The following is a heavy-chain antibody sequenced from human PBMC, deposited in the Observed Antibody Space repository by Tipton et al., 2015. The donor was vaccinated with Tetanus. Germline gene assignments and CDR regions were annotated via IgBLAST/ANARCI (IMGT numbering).Heavy chain of an antibody. CDR2: VVDSGTS. Sequence: GLVKPSETLSLTCSLSGGSISNSEYYWAWIRPPPGKGLEWIGSVVDSGTSYYNPSLKSRVTISVDTSKNHFSLRLSSVTAADTAVYYCARGWGSSWYYFDNWGQGTLVTVSS. V-gene: IGHV4-39*07. CDR3: ARGWGSSWYYFDN. CDR1: GGSISNSEYY. D-gene: IGHD6-13*01. J-gene: IGHJ4*02.